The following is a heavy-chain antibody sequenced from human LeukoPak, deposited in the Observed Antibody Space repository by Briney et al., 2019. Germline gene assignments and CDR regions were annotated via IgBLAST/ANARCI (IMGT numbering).Heavy chain of an antibody. CDR2: VYYSGST. V-gene: IGHV4-59*12. CDR1: GGSISSYY. CDR3: ARRRGYSYGYGANWFDP. J-gene: IGHJ5*02. Sequence: SETLSLTCTVSGGSISSYYWSWIRRPPGKGLEWIGYVYYSGSTNYNPALKSRVTISIDTSKNQFSLKLSSVTAADTAVYYCARRRGYSYGYGANWFDPWGQGTLVTVSS. D-gene: IGHD5-18*01.